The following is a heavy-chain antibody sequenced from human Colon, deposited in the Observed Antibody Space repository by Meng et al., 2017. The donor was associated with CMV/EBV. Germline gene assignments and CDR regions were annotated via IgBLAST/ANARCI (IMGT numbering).Heavy chain of an antibody. V-gene: IGHV3-7*01. Sequence: GESLKISCAASGFTFSSYWMSWVRQAPGKGLEWVANIKQDGSEKYYVDSVKGRFTASRDNARNSLYLQMNSLRAEDTAVYYCAKDSVREIVPAALVLDVWGQGTTVTVSS. CDR3: AKDSVREIVPAALVLDV. CDR2: IKQDGSEK. D-gene: IGHD2-2*01. J-gene: IGHJ6*02. CDR1: GFTFSSYW.